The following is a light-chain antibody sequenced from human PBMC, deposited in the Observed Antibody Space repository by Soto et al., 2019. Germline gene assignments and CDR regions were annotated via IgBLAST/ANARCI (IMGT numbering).Light chain of an antibody. V-gene: IGKV1D-13*01. CDR1: QGISDA. CDR3: QQFSDYPFT. J-gene: IGKJ3*01. CDR2: DAS. Sequence: AIQLTQSPSSLSASVGDRVTITCRASQGISDALAWYQQKPGKPPKLLIYDASRLESGVPSRFSGSGSGTDFTLAISSLQPEDFTPYYCQQFSDYPFTFGPGTRVDVK.